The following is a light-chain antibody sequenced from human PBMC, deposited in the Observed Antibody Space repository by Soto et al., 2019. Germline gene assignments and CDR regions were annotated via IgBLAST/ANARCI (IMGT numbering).Light chain of an antibody. CDR3: QSYDSSLSGYV. Sequence: QSVVTQPPSVSGAPGQRVTISCTGSSSNIGAGYDGHWYQQLPGTAPKLLIYGNSNRPSGVPDRFSGSKSGTSASLAITGLHAEDEADYYCQSYDSSLSGYVFGGGTKLTVL. V-gene: IGLV1-40*01. CDR2: GNS. J-gene: IGLJ2*01. CDR1: SSNIGAGYD.